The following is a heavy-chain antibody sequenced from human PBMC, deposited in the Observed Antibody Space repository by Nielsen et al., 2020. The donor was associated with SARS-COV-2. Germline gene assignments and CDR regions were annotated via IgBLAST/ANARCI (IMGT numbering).Heavy chain of an antibody. J-gene: IGHJ3*02. CDR2: IYYSGST. CDR1: GGSISSYY. V-gene: IGHV4-59*12. Sequence: GSLRLSCTVSGGSISSYYWSWTRQPPGKGLEWIGYIYYSGSTNYNPSLKSRVTISVDTSKNQFSLKLSSVTAADTAVYYCATNMDDYYYDSSGYKGGAFDIWGQGTMVTVSS. CDR3: ATNMDDYYYDSSGYKGGAFDI. D-gene: IGHD3-22*01.